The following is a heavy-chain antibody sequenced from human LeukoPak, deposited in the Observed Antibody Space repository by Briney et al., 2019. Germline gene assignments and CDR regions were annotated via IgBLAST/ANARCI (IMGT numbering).Heavy chain of an antibody. J-gene: IGHJ4*02. CDR3: ARGEQLVPFDY. V-gene: IGHV4-59*01. D-gene: IGHD6-13*01. Sequence: SETLSLTCTVSGGSISSYYWSWIRQPPGKGLEWIGYIYYSGSTNYNPSLKSRVTISVDTSKNQFSLKLSSVTAADTAVYYCARGEQLVPFDYWGQGTLVTVSS. CDR1: GGSISSYY. CDR2: IYYSGST.